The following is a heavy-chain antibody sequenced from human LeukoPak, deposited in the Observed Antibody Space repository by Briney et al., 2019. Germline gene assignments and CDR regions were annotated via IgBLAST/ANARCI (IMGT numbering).Heavy chain of an antibody. Sequence: ASVKVSCKASGYSFTSYSINWVRQAPGQGLEWMGWISAYNGNTNYAQKLQGRVTITTDTSTSTAYMELRSLRSDDTAVYYCARSGASNTLDYWGQGTLVTLSS. CDR3: ARSGASNTLDY. D-gene: IGHD1/OR15-1a*01. V-gene: IGHV1-18*01. CDR1: GYSFTSYS. CDR2: ISAYNGNT. J-gene: IGHJ4*02.